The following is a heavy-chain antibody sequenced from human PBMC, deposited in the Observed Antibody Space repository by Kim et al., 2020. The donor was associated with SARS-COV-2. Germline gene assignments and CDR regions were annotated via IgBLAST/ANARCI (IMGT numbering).Heavy chain of an antibody. V-gene: IGHV3-21*01. J-gene: IGHJ4*02. CDR2: ISSSSYI. Sequence: GGSLRLSCAASGFTFSSYSMNWVRQAPGKGLEWVSSISSSSYIYYADSVKGRFTISRDNAKNSLYLQMNSLRAEDTAVYYCARANIAVAGTCGYWGQGTLVTVSS. D-gene: IGHD6-19*01. CDR3: ARANIAVAGTCGY. CDR1: GFTFSSYS.